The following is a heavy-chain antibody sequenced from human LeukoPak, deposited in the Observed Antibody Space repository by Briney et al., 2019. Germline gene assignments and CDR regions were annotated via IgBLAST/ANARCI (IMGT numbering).Heavy chain of an antibody. V-gene: IGHV3-74*01. Sequence: GGSLRLSCAASGFTFSIYWMHWVRQAPGKGLVWVSRINREGTSTTYADFVKGRFTISRDNAKNTLYLQMDSLRAEDTAVYYCARWDCSGGDCNSGSRFIDYWGQGTLVTVSS. CDR2: INREGTST. J-gene: IGHJ4*02. CDR3: ARWDCSGGDCNSGSRFIDY. D-gene: IGHD2-15*01. CDR1: GFTFSIYW.